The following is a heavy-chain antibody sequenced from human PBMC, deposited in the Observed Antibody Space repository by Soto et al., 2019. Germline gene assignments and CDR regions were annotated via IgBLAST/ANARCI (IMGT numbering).Heavy chain of an antibody. CDR3: AKTQQLSYYYYYGMDV. V-gene: IGHV3-23*01. CDR2: ISGSGGST. CDR1: GFTFSSYA. Sequence: LRLSCAASGFTFSSYAMSWVRQAPGKGLEWVSAISGSGGSTYYADSVKGRFTISRDNSKNTLYLQMNSLRAEDTAVYYCAKTQQLSYYYYYGMDVWGQGTTVTVSS. D-gene: IGHD6-13*01. J-gene: IGHJ6*02.